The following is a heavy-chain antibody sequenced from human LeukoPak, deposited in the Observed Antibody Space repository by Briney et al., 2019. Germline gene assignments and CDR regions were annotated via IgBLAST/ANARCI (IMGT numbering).Heavy chain of an antibody. CDR2: ISSNGGST. V-gene: IGHV3-64*01. D-gene: IGHD1-1*01. CDR3: AREPPLERGFVFDI. Sequence: PGGSLRLSCAASGFTFSSYAMHWVRQAPGKGLEYVSAISSNGGSTYYANSVKGRFTISRDNSKNTLYLQMGSLRAEDMAVYYCAREPPLERGFVFDIWDQGTMVTVSS. J-gene: IGHJ3*02. CDR1: GFTFSSYA.